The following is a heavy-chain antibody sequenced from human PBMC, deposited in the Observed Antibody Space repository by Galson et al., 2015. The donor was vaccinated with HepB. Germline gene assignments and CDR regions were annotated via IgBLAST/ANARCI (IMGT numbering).Heavy chain of an antibody. J-gene: IGHJ4*02. V-gene: IGHV1-46*01. Sequence: SVKVSCKASGYTFTNYYMHWVRQAPGQGLEWMGIINPSGGSPTYAQKFQGRVTMTRDTSTNTVYMELISLRSEDTAVYYCARIGEMATGYFDYWGQGTLVTVSS. D-gene: IGHD5-24*01. CDR3: ARIGEMATGYFDY. CDR1: GYTFTNYY. CDR2: INPSGGSP.